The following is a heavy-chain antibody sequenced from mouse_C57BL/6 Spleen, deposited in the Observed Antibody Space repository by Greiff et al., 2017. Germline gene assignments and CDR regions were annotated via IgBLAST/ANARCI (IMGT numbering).Heavy chain of an antibody. CDR1: GFTFSSYA. CDR3: ARENYGYERWYFDV. Sequence: VQLVESGGGLVKPGGSLKLSCAASGFTFSSYAMSWVRQTPEKRLEWVATISDGGSYTYYPDNVKGRFTISRDNAKNNLYLQMSHLKSEDTAMYYCARENYGYERWYFDVWGTGTTVTVSS. J-gene: IGHJ1*03. D-gene: IGHD2-2*01. V-gene: IGHV5-4*01. CDR2: ISDGGSYT.